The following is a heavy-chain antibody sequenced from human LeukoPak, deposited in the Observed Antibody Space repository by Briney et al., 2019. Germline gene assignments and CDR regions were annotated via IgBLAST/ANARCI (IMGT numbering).Heavy chain of an antibody. V-gene: IGHV3-21*04. Sequence: GGSLRLSCAASGFTFSSYTMNWVRQAPGKGLEWVSSITSSSSYIYYADSVMGRFTISRDNANNSLYLQMNSLRAEDAAVYFCAKAPVTSCRGAYCYPFDSWGQGTLVTVSS. CDR2: ITSSSSYI. D-gene: IGHD2-21*01. J-gene: IGHJ4*02. CDR3: AKAPVTSCRGAYCYPFDS. CDR1: GFTFSSYT.